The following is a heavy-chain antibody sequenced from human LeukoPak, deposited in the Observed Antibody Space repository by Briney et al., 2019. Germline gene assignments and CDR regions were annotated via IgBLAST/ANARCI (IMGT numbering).Heavy chain of an antibody. D-gene: IGHD3-22*01. CDR2: ISYDGSNK. J-gene: IGHJ6*02. CDR1: GFTFSSYA. CDR3: ARAVVDYDSSDAMDV. V-gene: IGHV3-30-3*01. Sequence: QPGGSLRLSCAASGFTFSSYAMTWVRQAPGKGLEWVAVISYDGSNKYYADSVKGRFTISRDNSKNTLSLQMNSLRAEDTAVYYCARAVVDYDSSDAMDVWGQGTTVTVSS.